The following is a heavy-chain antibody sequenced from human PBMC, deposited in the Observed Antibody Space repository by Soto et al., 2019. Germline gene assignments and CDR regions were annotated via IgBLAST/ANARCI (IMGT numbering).Heavy chain of an antibody. CDR1: GFSLTSPGMC. Sequence: SGPTLVNPTETLTLTCTFSGFSLTSPGMCVSWIRQSPGKALEWLALIERDDDDKYYSTSLKTRLTISKDTRKNQVVPTMAIMEPADTATYYCARSIRGPRRLNGMDVWGQGTTVAVSS. J-gene: IGHJ6*02. CDR2: IERDDDDK. V-gene: IGHV2-70*13. CDR3: ARSIRGPRRLNGMDV. D-gene: IGHD1-20*01.